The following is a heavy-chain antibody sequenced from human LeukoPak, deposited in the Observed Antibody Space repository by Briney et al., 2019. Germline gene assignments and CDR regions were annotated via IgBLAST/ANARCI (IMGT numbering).Heavy chain of an antibody. Sequence: SETLSLTCAVYGGSFSGYYWSWIRQPPGKGLEWIGEINHSGSTNYNPSLKSRDTISVDTSKNQFSLKLSSVTAADTAVYYCAREVTVRGVSGGYYWGQGTLVTVSS. CDR1: GGSFSGYY. D-gene: IGHD3-10*01. CDR2: INHSGST. J-gene: IGHJ4*02. V-gene: IGHV4-34*01. CDR3: AREVTVRGVSGGYY.